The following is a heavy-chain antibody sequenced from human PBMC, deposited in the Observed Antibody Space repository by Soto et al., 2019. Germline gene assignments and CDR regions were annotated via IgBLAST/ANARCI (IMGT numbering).Heavy chain of an antibody. D-gene: IGHD1-26*01. Sequence: SETLSLTCAVYGGSFSGYYWSWIRQPPGKGLEWIGEINHSGSTNYNPSLKSRVTISVDTSKNQFSLKLSSVTAADTAVYYCARGPSGSYALDYWGQGTLVTVSS. J-gene: IGHJ4*02. V-gene: IGHV4-34*01. CDR1: GGSFSGYY. CDR3: ARGPSGSYALDY. CDR2: INHSGST.